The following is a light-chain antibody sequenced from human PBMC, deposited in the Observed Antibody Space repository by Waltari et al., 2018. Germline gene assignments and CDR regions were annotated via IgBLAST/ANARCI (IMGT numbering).Light chain of an antibody. J-gene: IGLJ3*02. CDR2: VNSDGTH. CDR1: SGHSSNI. CDR3: QTGGHGTWV. Sequence: QLVLTQSPSASASLGASIKLTCTLSSGHSSNIIAWLQQQPERGPRYLMKVNSDGTHSKGDDIPVRFSGSSSGAERYLTISSLQSEDEADYYCQTGGHGTWVFGGGTKVTVL. V-gene: IGLV4-69*01.